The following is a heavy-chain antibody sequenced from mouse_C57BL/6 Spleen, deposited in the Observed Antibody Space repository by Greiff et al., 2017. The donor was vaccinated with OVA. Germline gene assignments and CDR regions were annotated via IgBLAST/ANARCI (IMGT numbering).Heavy chain of an antibody. CDR3: ARAGDYDEIIFAY. D-gene: IGHD2-4*01. CDR2: IDPANGNT. Sequence: VQLKQSVAELVRPGASVKLSCTASGFNIKNTYMHWVKQRPEQGLEWIGRIDPANGNTKYAPKFPGKATITADTSSNTAYLQLSSLTSEDTAIYYCARAGDYDEIIFAYWGQGTLVTVSA. CDR1: GFNIKNTY. V-gene: IGHV14-3*01. J-gene: IGHJ3*01.